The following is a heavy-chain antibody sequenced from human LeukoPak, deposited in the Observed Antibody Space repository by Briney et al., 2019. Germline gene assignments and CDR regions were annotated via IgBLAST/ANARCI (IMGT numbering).Heavy chain of an antibody. CDR1: GFTFTTYA. V-gene: IGHV3-23*01. D-gene: IGHD6-19*01. CDR3: AKGAGSSGWFPNDY. CDR2: IRDSGTST. Sequence: GGSLRLSCAASGFTFTTYAMTWVRQAPGKGLEWVSSIRDSGTSTYYPDSVKGRFAISRDNSKNTLYLQMNSLRVEDTAIYYCAKGAGSSGWFPNDYWGQGTLVIVSA. J-gene: IGHJ4*02.